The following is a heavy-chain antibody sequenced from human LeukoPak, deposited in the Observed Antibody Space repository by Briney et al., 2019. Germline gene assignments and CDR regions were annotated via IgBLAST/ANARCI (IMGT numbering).Heavy chain of an antibody. D-gene: IGHD5-18*01. J-gene: IGHJ6*02. Sequence: GSSVKVSCKASGGTFSSYAISWVRQAPGQGLEWMGRIIPIFGIANYAQKFQGRVTITADKSTSTAYMELSSLRSEDTAVYYCARVREDTAMVLYYYYGMDVWGQGTTVTVSS. CDR3: ARVREDTAMVLYYYYGMDV. V-gene: IGHV1-69*04. CDR2: IIPIFGIA. CDR1: GGTFSSYA.